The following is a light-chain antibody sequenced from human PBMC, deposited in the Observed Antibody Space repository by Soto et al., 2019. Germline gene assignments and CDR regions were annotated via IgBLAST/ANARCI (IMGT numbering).Light chain of an antibody. CDR1: SSDVGGYDY. CDR2: EVT. J-gene: IGLJ1*01. V-gene: IGLV2-8*01. Sequence: QSVLTQPPSVSAAPRQRITISCTGTSSDVGGYDYVSWYQQHPGEAPKLIIYEVTKRPSGVPDRFSGSKSGNTASLTVSGLQAEDEADYHCSSYAGDKNFYVFGTGTKLTVL. CDR3: SSYAGDKNFYV.